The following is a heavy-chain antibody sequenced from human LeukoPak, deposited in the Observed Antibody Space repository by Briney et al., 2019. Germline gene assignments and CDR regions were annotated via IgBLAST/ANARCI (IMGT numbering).Heavy chain of an antibody. J-gene: IGHJ6*03. Sequence: TGGSLRLSCAASGFMFSEYGMHWVRQAPGKGLEWVAFIRDDGSNKLSADSVKGRFTISRDNSKNTVSLQMNSLKTEDTAVYYCTRHLREIAAAGTIPYYYYYYMDVWGKGTTVTVSS. CDR1: GFMFSEYG. CDR3: TRHLREIAAAGTIPYYYYYYMDV. D-gene: IGHD6-13*01. V-gene: IGHV3-30*02. CDR2: IRDDGSNK.